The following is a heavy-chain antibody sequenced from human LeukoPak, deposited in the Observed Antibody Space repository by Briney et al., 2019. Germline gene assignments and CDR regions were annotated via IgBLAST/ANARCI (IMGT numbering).Heavy chain of an antibody. CDR3: AKLGGQEVYNYYVGV. J-gene: IGHJ6*03. D-gene: IGHD3-16*01. CDR1: GFSFSSYA. Sequence: GGSLRLSCEASGFSFSSYAMSWVRQAAGEGLEWVSGIIDSGDITYYANSVKGRFTISRDNSKNTLYLQMNSLRAEDTAVYYCAKLGGQEVYNYYVGVWGKGTTVAVSS. CDR2: IIDSGDIT. V-gene: IGHV3-23*01.